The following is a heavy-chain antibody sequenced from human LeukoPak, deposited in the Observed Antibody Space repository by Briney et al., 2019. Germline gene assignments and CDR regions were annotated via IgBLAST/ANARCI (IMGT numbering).Heavy chain of an antibody. V-gene: IGHV4-39*07. CDR1: GGSISSSSYY. D-gene: IGHD5-18*01. Sequence: SETLSLTCTVSGGSISSSSYYWGWIRQPPGKGLEWIGSIYYSGSTYYNPSLKSRVTISVDTSKNQFSLKLSSVTAADTAVYYCARGATWIQLWFDAFDIWGQGTMVTVSS. CDR2: IYYSGST. CDR3: ARGATWIQLWFDAFDI. J-gene: IGHJ3*02.